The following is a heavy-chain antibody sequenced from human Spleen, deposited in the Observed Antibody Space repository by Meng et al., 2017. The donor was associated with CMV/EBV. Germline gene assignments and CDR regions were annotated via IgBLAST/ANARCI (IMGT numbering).Heavy chain of an antibody. V-gene: IGHV3-21*01. CDR1: GFTFSSYS. CDR3: ARDPYSGSYIPDY. D-gene: IGHD1-26*01. Sequence: GESLKISCAASGFTFSSYSMNWVRQAPGKGLEWVSSISSSSSYIYYADSVKGRFTISRDNAKNSLYLQMNSLRVEDTAVYYCARDPYSGSYIPDYWGQGTLVTVSS. J-gene: IGHJ4*02. CDR2: ISSSSSYI.